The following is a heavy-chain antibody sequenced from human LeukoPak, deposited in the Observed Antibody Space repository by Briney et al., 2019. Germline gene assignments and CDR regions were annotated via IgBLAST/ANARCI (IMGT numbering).Heavy chain of an antibody. D-gene: IGHD6-19*01. CDR2: INPSGGST. V-gene: IGHV1-46*01. CDR3: ARAYSSGWTYNWFDP. Sequence: AASVKVSCKASGYTFTSYYMHWVRQAPGQGLEWMGIINPSGGSTSYAQKFQGRVTMTRDTSTSTVYMELRSLRSDDTAVYYCARAYSSGWTYNWFDPWGQGTLVTVSS. J-gene: IGHJ5*02. CDR1: GYTFTSYY.